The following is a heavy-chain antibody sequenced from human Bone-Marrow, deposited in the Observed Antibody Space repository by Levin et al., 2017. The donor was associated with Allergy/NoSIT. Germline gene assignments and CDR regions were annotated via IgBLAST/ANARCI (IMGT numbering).Heavy chain of an antibody. CDR2: IIAIFDKP. J-gene: IGHJ6*02. D-gene: IGHD1-26*01. V-gene: IGHV1-69*13. CDR1: GGFFSTYA. CDR3: SRSGPPREGDYYYYGLDL. Sequence: ASVKVSCKASGGFFSTYAYSWVRQAPGQGLEWMGGIIAIFDKPNYAQKFQGRLTITADDSTTTAYMELSSLTSEDTAVYYCSRSGPPREGDYYYYGLDLWGQGTTVTV.